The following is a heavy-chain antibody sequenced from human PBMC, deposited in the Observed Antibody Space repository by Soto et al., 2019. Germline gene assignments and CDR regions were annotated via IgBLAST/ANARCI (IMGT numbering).Heavy chain of an antibody. CDR3: ALTVLATQTFDY. CDR1: GFSLSTSGVG. CDR2: IYWNDDK. V-gene: IGHV2-5*01. Sequence: SGPTLVNPTQTLTLTCTFSGFSLSTSGVGVGWIRQPPGKALEWLALIYWNDDKRYSPSLKSRLTITKDTSKNQVVLTMTNMDPVDTATYYCALTVLATQTFDYWGQGTLVTVSS. J-gene: IGHJ4*02.